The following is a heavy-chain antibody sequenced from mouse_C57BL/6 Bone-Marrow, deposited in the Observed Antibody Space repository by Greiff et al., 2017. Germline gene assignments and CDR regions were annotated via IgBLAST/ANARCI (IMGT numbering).Heavy chain of an antibody. J-gene: IGHJ2*01. CDR3: TTDYGSNYFDY. D-gene: IGHD1-1*01. CDR1: GFNIKDDY. CDR2: IDPENGDT. V-gene: IGHV14-4*01. Sequence: VQLKQSGAELVRPGASVKLSCTASGFNIKDDYMHWVKQRPEQGLEWIGWIDPENGDTEYASKFQGKATITADTSSNTAYLQLSSRTSEDTAVYYCTTDYGSNYFDYWGQGTTLTVSS.